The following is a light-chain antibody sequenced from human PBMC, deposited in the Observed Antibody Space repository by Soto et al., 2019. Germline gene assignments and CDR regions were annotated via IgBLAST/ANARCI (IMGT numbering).Light chain of an antibody. V-gene: IGLV2-14*01. Sequence: QSVLTQPASVSGSPGQSITISCSGTSSDVGSYDHVAWYQQFPGKTPKLMIYEVSNRPSGVSSRFSGSKSGNTASLTISGLQAEDEADYYCISYTGSSTYYVFGSGTKFTVL. CDR2: EVS. CDR3: ISYTGSSTYYV. CDR1: SSDVGSYDH. J-gene: IGLJ1*01.